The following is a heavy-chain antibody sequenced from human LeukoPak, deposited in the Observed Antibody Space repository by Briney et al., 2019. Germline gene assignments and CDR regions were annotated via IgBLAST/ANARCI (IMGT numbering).Heavy chain of an antibody. J-gene: IGHJ6*02. D-gene: IGHD2-15*01. CDR2: INHSGST. CDR1: GGSFSGYY. Sequence: PSETPSLTCAVYGGSFSGYYWSWIRQPPGKGLEWIGEINHSGSTNYNPSLKSRVTISVDTSKNQFSLKLSSVTAADTAVYYCARHCSGGSCYSSGTYYYYGMDVWGQGTTVTVSS. V-gene: IGHV4-34*01. CDR3: ARHCSGGSCYSSGTYYYYGMDV.